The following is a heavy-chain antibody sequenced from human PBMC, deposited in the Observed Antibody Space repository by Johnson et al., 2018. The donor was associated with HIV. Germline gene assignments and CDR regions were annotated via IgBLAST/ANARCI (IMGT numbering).Heavy chain of an antibody. J-gene: IGHJ3*02. Sequence: QVQLLESGGGVVQPGRSLRLSCAASGFTFSSYAMHWVRQAPGKGLEWVAVISYDGSNKYYADSVTGRFTISRDNSKNTLYLQMNSLRAEDTAVYSCARQYYGSGTDDFDIWGQGTMVTVSS. CDR3: ARQYYGSGTDDFDI. V-gene: IGHV3-30*04. D-gene: IGHD3-10*01. CDR2: ISYDGSNK. CDR1: GFTFSSYA.